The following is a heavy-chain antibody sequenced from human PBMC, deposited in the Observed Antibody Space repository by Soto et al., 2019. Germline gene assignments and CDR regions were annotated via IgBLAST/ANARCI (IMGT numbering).Heavy chain of an antibody. CDR2: IYYSGST. J-gene: IGHJ4*02. CDR3: ARTMVGASAGYFDY. CDR1: GGSVSSGSYY. V-gene: IGHV4-61*01. Sequence: QVQLQESGPGLVKPSETLSLTCTVSGGSVSSGSYYWSWIRQPPGKGLEWTGYIYYSGSTNYNPSLKSRVTISVDTSKNQFSLKLSSVNAADTAVYYCARTMVGASAGYFDYWGRGTLVTVS. D-gene: IGHD1-26*01.